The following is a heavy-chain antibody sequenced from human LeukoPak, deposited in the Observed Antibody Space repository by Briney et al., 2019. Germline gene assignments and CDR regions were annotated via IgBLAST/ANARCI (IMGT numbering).Heavy chain of an antibody. V-gene: IGHV3-30*18. J-gene: IGHJ4*02. D-gene: IGHD6-13*01. CDR3: AKDRLPDGRWSLDY. CDR2: ISYDGSNK. CDR1: GFTFSSYG. Sequence: PGRSLRLSCAASGFTFSSYGMHWVRQAPGKGLEWVAVISYDGSNKYYADSVKGRFTISRDNSKNTLYLQMNSLRAEDTALYYCAKDRLPDGRWSLDYWGQGTLVTVSS.